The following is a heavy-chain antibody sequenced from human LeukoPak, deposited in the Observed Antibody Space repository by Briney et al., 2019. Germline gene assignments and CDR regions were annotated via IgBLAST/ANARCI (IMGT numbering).Heavy chain of an antibody. D-gene: IGHD2-2*01. CDR2: INTNTGNP. CDR1: GYTFTSYG. V-gene: IGHV7-4-1*02. CDR3: ARVFRGCSSTSCYDAFDI. Sequence: ASVKVSCKASGYTFTSYGISWVRQAPGQGLEWMGWINTNTGNPTYAQGFTGRFVFSLDTSVSTAYLQISSLKAEDTAVYYCARVFRGCSSTSCYDAFDIWGQGTMVTVSS. J-gene: IGHJ3*02.